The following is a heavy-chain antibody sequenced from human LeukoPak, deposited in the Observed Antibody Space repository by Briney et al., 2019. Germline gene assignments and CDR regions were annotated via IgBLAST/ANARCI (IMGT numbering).Heavy chain of an antibody. CDR1: GFTFRSYG. CDR3: AKGIRIAVAGSRSY. D-gene: IGHD6-19*01. CDR2: ISGSGSNT. J-gene: IGHJ4*02. V-gene: IGHV3-23*01. Sequence: GGSLRLSCAASGFTFRSYGMSWVRQAPGKGLEWVSAISGSGSNTYYADSVKGRFTISRDNSKNTLYLQMNSLRAEDTAVYYCAKGIRIAVAGSRSYWGQGTLVTVSS.